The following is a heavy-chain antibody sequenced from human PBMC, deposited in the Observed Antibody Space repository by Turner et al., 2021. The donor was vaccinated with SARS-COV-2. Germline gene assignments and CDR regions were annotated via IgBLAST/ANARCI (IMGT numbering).Heavy chain of an antibody. D-gene: IGHD5-12*01. Sequence: QVQLVQSGAEVKKPGASVKVSCKASGYTFTSYSIRWVRQAPGQGLEWMGWISAYNGDTNYAQKLQGRVTMTTDTSTSTAYMELRSLRSDDTAVYYCAKGPDIVATIWGTLFSGTFDYWGQGTLVTVSS. CDR3: AKGPDIVATIWGTLFSGTFDY. CDR1: GYTFTSYS. CDR2: ISAYNGDT. V-gene: IGHV1-18*04. J-gene: IGHJ4*02.